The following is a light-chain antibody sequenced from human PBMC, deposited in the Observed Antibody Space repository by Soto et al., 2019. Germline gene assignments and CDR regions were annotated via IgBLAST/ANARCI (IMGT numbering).Light chain of an antibody. Sequence: QSALTQPASVSGSPGQSITISCTGTSSDVGGYNYVSWYQQHPGKAPKLMIYEVSNRHSGVSNRFSGSKSGNTASLPISGLQAEDEADYDCRSYTSSSIDYVFGTGTKLTVL. CDR3: RSYTSSSIDYV. V-gene: IGLV2-14*01. CDR1: SSDVGGYNY. CDR2: EVS. J-gene: IGLJ1*01.